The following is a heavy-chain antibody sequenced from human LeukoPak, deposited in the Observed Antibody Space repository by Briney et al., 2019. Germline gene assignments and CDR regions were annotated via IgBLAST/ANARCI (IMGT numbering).Heavy chain of an antibody. V-gene: IGHV1-46*01. CDR1: GYTFTSYY. Sequence: ASVKVSCKASGYTFTSYYMHWVRQAPGQGLEWMGIINPSGGSTSYAQKFQGRVTMTRDMSTSTDYMELSSLRSEDTAVSYCARDNSVEDTAWWFDPWGQGTLVTVSS. CDR2: INPSGGST. J-gene: IGHJ5*02. CDR3: ARDNSVEDTAWWFDP. D-gene: IGHD4-23*01.